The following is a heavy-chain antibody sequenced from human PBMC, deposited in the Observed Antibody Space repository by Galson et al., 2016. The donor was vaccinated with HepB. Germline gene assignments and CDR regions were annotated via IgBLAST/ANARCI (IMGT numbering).Heavy chain of an antibody. D-gene: IGHD1-14*01. V-gene: IGHV1-69*01. CDR1: GGTFSSYE. Sequence: SCKASGGTFSSYELSWVRQAPGQGLEWMGGISPIFGTANYTQKFQGRVTLTADESTSTAYMELSSLRSEDTAVYYCARLTTEDAFGIWGQGTMVTVSS. CDR3: ARLTTEDAFGI. CDR2: ISPIFGTA. J-gene: IGHJ3*02.